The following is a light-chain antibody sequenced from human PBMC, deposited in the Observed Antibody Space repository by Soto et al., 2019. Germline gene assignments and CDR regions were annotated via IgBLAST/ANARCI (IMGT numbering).Light chain of an antibody. J-gene: IGLJ2*01. Sequence: QSALTQPPSASGSPGQSVTISCTGTSSDVGGYNCVSWYQQHPGKAPKLMIYEVSKRPSGVPDRFSGSKSGNTASLTVSGLQAEDEADYYCSSYAGSNPVVFGGGTKLTVL. V-gene: IGLV2-8*01. CDR2: EVS. CDR3: SSYAGSNPVV. CDR1: SSDVGGYNC.